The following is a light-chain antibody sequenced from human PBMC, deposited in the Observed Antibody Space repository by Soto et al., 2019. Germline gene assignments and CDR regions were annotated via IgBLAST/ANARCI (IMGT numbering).Light chain of an antibody. CDR1: SSDIGGYRY. CDR3: SSYTSGSTHVV. CDR2: EHI. J-gene: IGLJ2*01. V-gene: IGLV2-14*01. Sequence: QSVLTQPASVSGSTGQSITISCTGSSSDIGGYRYVSWYQQYPGKAPKLIIYEHIKRPSGVSNRFSGSNSAHTASLTISGLQADDEADYYCSSYTSGSTHVVFGGGTKLTVL.